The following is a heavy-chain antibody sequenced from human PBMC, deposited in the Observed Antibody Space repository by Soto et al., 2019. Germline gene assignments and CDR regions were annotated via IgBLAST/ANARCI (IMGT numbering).Heavy chain of an antibody. CDR1: GDSISSSGFY. CDR2: IYYSGST. V-gene: IGHV4-39*07. Sequence: SETLSLTCAVSGDSISSSGFYWGWIRQPPGKGLEWIGSIYYSGSTYYNPSLKSRVTISVDTSKSTAYMELSSLRSEDTAVYYCARGHILTGPYYFDYWGQGTLVTVSS. D-gene: IGHD3-9*01. J-gene: IGHJ4*02. CDR3: ARGHILTGPYYFDY.